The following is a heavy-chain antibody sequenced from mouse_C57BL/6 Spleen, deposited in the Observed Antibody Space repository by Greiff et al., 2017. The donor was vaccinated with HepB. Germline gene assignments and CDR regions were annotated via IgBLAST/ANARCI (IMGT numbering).Heavy chain of an antibody. CDR2: IYPGDGDT. CDR1: GYAFSSSW. CDR3: ARHGNPAWFAY. D-gene: IGHD2-1*01. Sequence: VQLQQSGPELVKPGASVKISCKASGYAFSSSWMNWVKQRPGKGLEWIGRIYPGDGDTNYNGKFKGKATLTADKSSSTADMQLSSLTSEDSAVYFCARHGNPAWFAYWGQGTLVTVSA. V-gene: IGHV1-82*01. J-gene: IGHJ3*01.